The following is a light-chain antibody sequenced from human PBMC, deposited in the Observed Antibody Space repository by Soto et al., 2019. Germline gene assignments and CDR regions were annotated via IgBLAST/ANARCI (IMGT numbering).Light chain of an antibody. CDR2: DAS. CDR3: QQXXXXXXRT. Sequence: DVQLTQAPSTLSASVGDRVTITCRASQSIGNWLAWYQQKPGKAPNLLIYDASTLENGVPSRFSGSASGTDFTLTISXXXXXXXATYYCQQXXXXXXRTFG. J-gene: IGKJ1*01. V-gene: IGKV1-5*01. CDR1: QSIGNW.